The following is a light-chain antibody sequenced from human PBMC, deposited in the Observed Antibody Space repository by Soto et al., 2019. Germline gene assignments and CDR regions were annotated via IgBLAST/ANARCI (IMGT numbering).Light chain of an antibody. CDR2: EVS. Sequence: QSVLTQPASVSGSPGQSITISCTGTSSDVGGYNLVSWYQQHPGKAPNLMIYEVSNRPSGVSNRFAGSKSGNTASLTISGLQAEDEADYYCSSYARRSTLVFGTGTKLTVL. CDR3: SSYARRSTLV. CDR1: SSDVGGYNL. V-gene: IGLV2-14*01. J-gene: IGLJ1*01.